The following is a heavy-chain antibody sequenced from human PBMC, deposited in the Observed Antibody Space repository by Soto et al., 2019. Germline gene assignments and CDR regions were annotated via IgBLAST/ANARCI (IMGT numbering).Heavy chain of an antibody. J-gene: IGHJ6*02. CDR1: GFTFSNYG. Sequence: VGSLRLSCAASGFTFSNYGMHWVRQAPGKGLQWVAAISYDASNKYYVDSVKGRFTVSRDNSKNTLYLQMNSLRAEDTAMYYCAKGVVEVIVATATDVWGQGTTVTVSS. D-gene: IGHD5-12*01. CDR3: AKGVVEVIVATATDV. CDR2: ISYDASNK. V-gene: IGHV3-30*18.